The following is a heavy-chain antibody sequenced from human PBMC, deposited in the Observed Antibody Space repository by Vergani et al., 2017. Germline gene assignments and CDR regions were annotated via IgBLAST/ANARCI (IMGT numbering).Heavy chain of an antibody. CDR3: AGGRNFIDY. CDR1: GYSFTGYY. D-gene: IGHD1-7*01. CDR2: INPNSGRT. Sequence: QVQLVQSGAEVKNPGASVKVSCKASGYSFTGYYIHWVRQAPGQGLEWMGWINPNSGRTKYAQKFQGRVTMTRDTSVTTAYMEVSRLRSDATSVYYCAGGRNFIDYWGQGTLVTVSS. V-gene: IGHV1-2*02. J-gene: IGHJ4*02.